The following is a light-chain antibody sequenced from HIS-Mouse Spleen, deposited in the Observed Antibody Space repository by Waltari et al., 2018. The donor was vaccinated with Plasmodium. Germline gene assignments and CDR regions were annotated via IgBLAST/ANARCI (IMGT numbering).Light chain of an antibody. CDR3: YSTDSSGNHRV. V-gene: IGLV3-10*01. CDR1: ALPKKY. CDR2: EDS. Sequence: SYALPQPPSVSVSPGQTARTTCPGDALPKKYAYWYPQKSGQAPVLVIYEDSKRPSGSPERFSGSSSGTMATLTISGAQVEDEADYYCYSTDSSGNHRVFGGGTKLTVL. J-gene: IGLJ3*02.